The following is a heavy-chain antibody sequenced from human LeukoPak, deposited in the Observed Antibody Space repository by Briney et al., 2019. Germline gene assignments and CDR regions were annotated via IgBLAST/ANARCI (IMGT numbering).Heavy chain of an antibody. J-gene: IGHJ4*02. CDR2: ISGSGTTI. Sequence: GRSLRLSCAAPGFTFSSYGMNWVRQAPGKGLEWVSYISGSGTTIYYADSVKGRFTISRDNANYSLHLQMDSLRADDTAVYSCARGGLGSWTFDSWGQGTLVTVSS. CDR1: GFTFSSYG. D-gene: IGHD3-10*01. V-gene: IGHV3-48*04. CDR3: ARGGLGSWTFDS.